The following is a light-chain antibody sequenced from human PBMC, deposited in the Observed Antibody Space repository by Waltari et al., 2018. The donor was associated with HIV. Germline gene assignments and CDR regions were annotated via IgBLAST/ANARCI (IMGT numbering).Light chain of an antibody. CDR1: QTVNSN. Sequence: ETVMTQSPVTLSVSPGERVTLSCRASQTVNSNLAWYQQKLGQAPRLLFYDASTRATGTPARFSGSGSVTEFTLTVSRLQPEDFAVYYCQQYDNWLGTFGPGTKV. CDR2: DAS. CDR3: QQYDNWLGT. V-gene: IGKV3D-15*01. J-gene: IGKJ3*01.